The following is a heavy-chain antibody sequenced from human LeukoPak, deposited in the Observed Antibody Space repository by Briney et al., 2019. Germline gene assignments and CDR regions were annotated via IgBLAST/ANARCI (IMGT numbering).Heavy chain of an antibody. CDR3: AHSPRDYDILTGLFSEYFQH. D-gene: IGHD3-9*01. V-gene: IGHV2-5*02. CDR1: GFSLSTSGVA. J-gene: IGHJ1*01. CDR2: IYRDDDK. Sequence: SGPTLVKPTQTLTLTCTFSGFSLSTSGVAVGWIRQPPGKALEWLALIYRDDDKRYSPSLKSRLTITKDTSKNQVVLTMTNMDPVDTATYYCAHSPRDYDILTGLFSEYFQHWGQGTLVTVSS.